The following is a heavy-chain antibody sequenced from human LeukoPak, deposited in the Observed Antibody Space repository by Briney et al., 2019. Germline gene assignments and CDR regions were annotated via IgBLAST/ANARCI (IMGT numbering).Heavy chain of an antibody. CDR1: GYTFTSYY. D-gene: IGHD6-13*01. Sequence: AASVKVSCTASGYTFTSYYMHWVRQAPGQGLEWMGIINPSGGSTSYAQKFQGRVTMTRDTSTSTVYMELSSLRSEDTAVYYCARDSEGHEYSSSWYYFDYWGQGTLVTVSS. CDR3: ARDSEGHEYSSSWYYFDY. J-gene: IGHJ4*02. V-gene: IGHV1-46*01. CDR2: INPSGGST.